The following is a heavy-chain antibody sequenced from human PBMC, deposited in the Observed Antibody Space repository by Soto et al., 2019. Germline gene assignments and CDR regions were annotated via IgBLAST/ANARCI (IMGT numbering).Heavy chain of an antibody. Sequence: GGSLRLSCAASGFTVSSNYMSWVRQAPGKGLEWVSVIYSGGSTYYADSVKGRFTISRDNSKNTLYLQMNSLRAEDTAVYYCVPWGALDGIAFDIWGQGTMVTVSS. CDR1: GFTVSSNY. D-gene: IGHD3-16*01. V-gene: IGHV3-53*01. J-gene: IGHJ3*02. CDR2: IYSGGST. CDR3: VPWGALDGIAFDI.